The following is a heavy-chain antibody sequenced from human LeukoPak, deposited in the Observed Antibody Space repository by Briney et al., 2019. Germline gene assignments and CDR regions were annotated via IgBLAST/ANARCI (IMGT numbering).Heavy chain of an antibody. D-gene: IGHD5-24*01. CDR3: ARGDVAGTDWFDP. V-gene: IGHV4-34*01. Sequence: SETLSLTCAVYGGSFSGYYWSWIRQPPGKGLEWIGEINHSGSTNYNPSLKSRVTLSVDTSKNQFSLKLSSVTAADTAVYYCARGDVAGTDWFDPWGQGTLVTVSS. CDR1: GGSFSGYY. J-gene: IGHJ5*02. CDR2: INHSGST.